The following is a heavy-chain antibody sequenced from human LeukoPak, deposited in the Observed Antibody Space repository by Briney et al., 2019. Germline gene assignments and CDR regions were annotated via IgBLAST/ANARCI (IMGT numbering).Heavy chain of an antibody. CDR2: ISGSGGST. D-gene: IGHD6-19*01. CDR3: AKDMEQWLANCFDY. CDR1: GFTFSSYA. J-gene: IGHJ4*02. Sequence: PGGSLRLSCAASGFTFSSYAMSWVRQAPGKGLEGGSAISGSGGSTYYADSVKGRFTISRDNSKNTLYLQMNSLRAEDTAVYYCAKDMEQWLANCFDYWGQGTLVTVSS. V-gene: IGHV3-23*01.